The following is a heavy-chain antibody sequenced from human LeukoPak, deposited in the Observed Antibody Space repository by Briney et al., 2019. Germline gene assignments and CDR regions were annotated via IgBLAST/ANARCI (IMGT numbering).Heavy chain of an antibody. V-gene: IGHV1-8*01. J-gene: IGHJ6*02. CDR3: ARESLCSSTSCFNMDV. CDR1: GYTFTSYD. Sequence: ASVTVSCKASGYTFTSYDINWVRQATGQGLEWMGWMNPNSGNTGYAQKFQGRVTMTRNTSISTAYMELSSLRSEDTAVYYCARESLCSSTSCFNMDVWGQGTTVTVSS. D-gene: IGHD2-2*01. CDR2: MNPNSGNT.